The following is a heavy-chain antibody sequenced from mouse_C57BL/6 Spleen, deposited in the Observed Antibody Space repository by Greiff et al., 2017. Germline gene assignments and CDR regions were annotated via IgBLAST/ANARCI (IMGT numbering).Heavy chain of an antibody. V-gene: IGHV5-6*01. CDR3: ASPYYA. J-gene: IGHJ3*01. Sequence: EVKLVESGGDLVKPGGSLKLSCAASGFTFSSYGMSWVRQTPDKRLEWVATISSGGSYTYYPDSVKGRFPISRDNAKNTLYLQMSRLKSEDTAMYYCASPYYAWGQGTLVTVSA. CDR1: GFTFSSYG. CDR2: ISSGGSYT. D-gene: IGHD1-1*02.